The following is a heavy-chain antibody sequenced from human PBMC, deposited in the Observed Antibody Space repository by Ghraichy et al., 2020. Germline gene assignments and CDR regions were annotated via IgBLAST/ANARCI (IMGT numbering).Heavy chain of an antibody. D-gene: IGHD2-15*01. V-gene: IGHV1-69*13. J-gene: IGHJ3*02. CDR2: IIPIFGTA. CDR1: GGTFSSYA. CDR3: ARVMAGYCSGGSCRDAFDI. Sequence: SVKVSCKASGGTFSSYAISWVRQAPGRGLEWMGGIIPIFGTANYAQKFQGRVTITADESTSTAYMELSSLRSEDTAVYYCARVMAGYCSGGSCRDAFDIWGQGTMVTVSS.